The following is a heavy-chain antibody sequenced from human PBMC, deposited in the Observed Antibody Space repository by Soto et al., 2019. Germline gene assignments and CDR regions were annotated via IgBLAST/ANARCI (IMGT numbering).Heavy chain of an antibody. D-gene: IGHD3-3*01. J-gene: IGHJ5*02. CDR1: GFTFSSYS. Sequence: EVQLVESGGGLVKPGGSLRLSCAASGFTFSSYSMNWVRQAPGKGLEWVSSISSSSSYIYYADSVKGRFTISRDNAKNSLYLQMNSLRAEDTAVYYCARDYYDFWSGYARNIWFDPWGQGTLVTVSS. V-gene: IGHV3-21*01. CDR3: ARDYYDFWSGYARNIWFDP. CDR2: ISSSSSYI.